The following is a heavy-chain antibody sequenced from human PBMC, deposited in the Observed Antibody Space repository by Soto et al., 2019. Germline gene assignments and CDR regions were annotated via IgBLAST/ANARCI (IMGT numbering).Heavy chain of an antibody. V-gene: IGHV3-48*02. CDR3: ARDLRMVYAIDFDY. CDR2: ISSIGSTI. J-gene: IGHJ4*02. CDR1: GFTFSSYS. D-gene: IGHD2-8*01. Sequence: EVQLVESGGGLVQPGGSLRLSCAASGFTFSSYSMNWVRQAPGKGRGWVSYISSIGSTIYYADSVKGRFTISRDNAKNSLYLQMNSLRDEDTAVYYCARDLRMVYAIDFDYWGQGTLVTVSS.